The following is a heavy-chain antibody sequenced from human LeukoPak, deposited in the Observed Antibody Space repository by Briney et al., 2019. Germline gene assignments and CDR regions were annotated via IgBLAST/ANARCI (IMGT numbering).Heavy chain of an antibody. V-gene: IGHV3-49*04. CDR2: FRDKAFGGTT. J-gene: IGHJ4*02. Sequence: GRSLRLPCTTSGFTLRDYNMRWVRRATGKGLVWLGFFRDKAFGGTTEYAASVKGRFSISRDDPKSITYLQMNSLKTEDTAVYYCTRNGYTEPYFDYWGQGALVTVSS. CDR1: GFTLRDYN. D-gene: IGHD5-24*01. CDR3: TRNGYTEPYFDY.